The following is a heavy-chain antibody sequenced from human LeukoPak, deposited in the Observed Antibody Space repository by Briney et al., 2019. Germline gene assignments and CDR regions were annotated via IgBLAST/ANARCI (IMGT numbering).Heavy chain of an antibody. CDR2: ISYDGSNK. Sequence: GGSLRLSCAASGFTFSSYAMHWVRQAPGKGLEWVAVISYDGSNKYYADSVKGRFTISRDNSKNTLYLQMNSLRAEDTAVYYCAREVTAKGCFDYWGQGTLVTVSS. CDR3: AREVTAKGCFDY. J-gene: IGHJ4*02. CDR1: GFTFSSYA. V-gene: IGHV3-30*04. D-gene: IGHD4-11*01.